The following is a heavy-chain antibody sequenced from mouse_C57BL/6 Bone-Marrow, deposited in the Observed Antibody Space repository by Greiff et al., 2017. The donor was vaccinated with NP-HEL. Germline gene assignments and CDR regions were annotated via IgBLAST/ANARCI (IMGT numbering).Heavy chain of an antibody. CDR3: TSDGHGAY. D-gene: IGHD2-2*01. CDR2: IDPENGDT. J-gene: IGHJ3*01. Sequence: VQLQQSGAELVRPGASVKLSCTASGFNIKDDYMHWVKQRPEQGLEWIGWIDPENGDTEYASKFQGKATITADTSSNTAYLQLSSLTSEDTAVYYCTSDGHGAYWGQGTLVTVSA. V-gene: IGHV14-4*01. CDR1: GFNIKDDY.